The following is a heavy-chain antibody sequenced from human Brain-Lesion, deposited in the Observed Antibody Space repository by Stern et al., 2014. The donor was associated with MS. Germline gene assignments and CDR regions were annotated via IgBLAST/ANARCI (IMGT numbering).Heavy chain of an antibody. V-gene: IGHV3-13*01. J-gene: IGHJ6*02. CDR3: ARAHKGDGMDV. CDR1: GFTFSAYD. CDR2: VGTADDT. Sequence: EVQLVESGGALVQPGGSLRPSCAASGFTFSAYDMHWVRLLPGKGLEWVAAVGTADDTYYPGSVRGRFTISRDDAKNSLYLQMNSLRVGDTAVYYCARAHKGDGMDVWGQGTTVTVSS.